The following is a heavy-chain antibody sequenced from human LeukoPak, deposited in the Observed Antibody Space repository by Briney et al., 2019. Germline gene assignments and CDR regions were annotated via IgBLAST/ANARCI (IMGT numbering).Heavy chain of an antibody. CDR2: ISSLGGST. CDR1: GFTFSSYA. D-gene: IGHD2-21*01. CDR3: AKMWYCGGECYFDH. V-gene: IGHV3-23*01. J-gene: IGHJ4*02. Sequence: PGGSLRLSCAASGFTFSSYAMSWVRQAPGKGLEWVSGISSLGGSTYYAESVKGRFTISRDNPKSTVYLHMNSLRAEDTAVYYCAKMWYCGGECYFDHWGQGTLVTVSS.